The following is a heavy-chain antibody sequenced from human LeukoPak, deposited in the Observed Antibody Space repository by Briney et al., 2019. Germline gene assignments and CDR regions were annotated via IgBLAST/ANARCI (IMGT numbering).Heavy chain of an antibody. D-gene: IGHD1-1*01. CDR2: IHYSGST. CDR3: AREYSAFEI. CDR1: GGSISTYY. V-gene: IGHV4-59*01. J-gene: IGHJ3*02. Sequence: SETLSLTCTASGGSISTYYWSWIRQPPGKGLEWIGYIHYSGSTSYNPSLKSRITISVDTSKNQLSLILNSVTAADTAVYYCAREYSAFEIWGQGTMVTVSS.